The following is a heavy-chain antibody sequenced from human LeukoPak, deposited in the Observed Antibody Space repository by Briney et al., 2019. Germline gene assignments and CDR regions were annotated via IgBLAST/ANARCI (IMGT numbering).Heavy chain of an antibody. CDR3: ARAEAGHYYDSSGYYGHY. CDR2: IIPILGIA. CDR1: RGTFSSYA. V-gene: IGHV1-69*04. Sequence: ASVKVSCKASRGTFSSYAISWLRQAPGQGLGWMGRIIPILGIANYAQKFQGRVTITADKSTSTAYMELSSLRSEDTAVYYCARAEAGHYYDSSGYYGHYWGQGTLVTVSS. J-gene: IGHJ4*02. D-gene: IGHD3-22*01.